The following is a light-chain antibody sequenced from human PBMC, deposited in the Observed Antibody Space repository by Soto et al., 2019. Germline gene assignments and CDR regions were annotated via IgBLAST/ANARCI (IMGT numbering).Light chain of an antibody. CDR2: GAS. Sequence: EIVMTQSRATLSVSPGERATLSCRASQSVSSNLAWYQQKPGQAPRLLIYGASTRATGIPARFSGSGSGTGFTLTISSLQSEDFAVYYCQQYNNWPRGTFGQGTKVDIK. V-gene: IGKV3-15*01. J-gene: IGKJ1*01. CDR1: QSVSSN. CDR3: QQYNNWPRGT.